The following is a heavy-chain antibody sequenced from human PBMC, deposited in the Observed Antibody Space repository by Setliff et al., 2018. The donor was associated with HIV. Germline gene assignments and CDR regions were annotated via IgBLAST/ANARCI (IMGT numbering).Heavy chain of an antibody. CDR1: GITFSSYA. J-gene: IGHJ6*03. CDR3: AKTTPSSIRSPYYYYMDV. D-gene: IGHD6-13*01. V-gene: IGHV3-23*01. CDR2: ISGSGGST. Sequence: GGSLRLSCAASGITFSSYAMSWVRQAPGKGLEWVSGISGSGGSTYYADSVKGRFTISRDNSKNTLYLQMSTLRAEDTAVYYCAKTTPSSIRSPYYYYMDVWGKGTTVTVPS.